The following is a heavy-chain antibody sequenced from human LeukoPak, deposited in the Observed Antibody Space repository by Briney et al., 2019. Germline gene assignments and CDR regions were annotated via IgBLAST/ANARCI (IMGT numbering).Heavy chain of an antibody. V-gene: IGHV3-53*01. CDR3: ARHDSWAGWFDP. CDR2: IYSGGTT. Sequence: PGGSLRLSCAASGFTVSDNYMSWVRQAPGKGLEWVSVIYSGGTTYSADSVKGRFTISRDNSKNTLYLQMNSLRAKDTAVYYCARHDSWAGWFDPWGQGTLVTVSS. D-gene: IGHD3-22*01. J-gene: IGHJ5*02. CDR1: GFTVSDNY.